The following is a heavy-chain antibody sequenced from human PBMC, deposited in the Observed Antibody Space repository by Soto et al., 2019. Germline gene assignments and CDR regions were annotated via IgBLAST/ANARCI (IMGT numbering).Heavy chain of an antibody. V-gene: IGHV3-23*01. CDR1: GFTFSSYA. Sequence: GGSLRLSCAASGFTFSSYAMSWVRQAPGKGLEWVSAISGSGGSTYYADSVKGRFTISRDNSKTTLYLQMNSLRAEDTAVYYCAFPGAYYYGSGAPNPYYYYMDVWGKGTTVTVSS. CDR3: AFPGAYYYGSGAPNPYYYYMDV. CDR2: ISGSGGST. D-gene: IGHD3-10*01. J-gene: IGHJ6*03.